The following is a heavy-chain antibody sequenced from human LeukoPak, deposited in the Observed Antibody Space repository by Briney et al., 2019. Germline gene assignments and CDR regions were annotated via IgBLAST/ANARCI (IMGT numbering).Heavy chain of an antibody. CDR2: ISGSGGST. CDR1: GFTFSRYA. Sequence: TGGSLRLSCAASGFTFSRYAMSWVRQAPGKGLEWVSGISGSGGSTYYADSVMGRFTISRDNSKNTLYLQMNSLRAEDTAVYYCAKGALHYYDASGYNYFDYWGQGTLVTVSS. J-gene: IGHJ4*02. V-gene: IGHV3-23*01. CDR3: AKGALHYYDASGYNYFDY. D-gene: IGHD3-22*01.